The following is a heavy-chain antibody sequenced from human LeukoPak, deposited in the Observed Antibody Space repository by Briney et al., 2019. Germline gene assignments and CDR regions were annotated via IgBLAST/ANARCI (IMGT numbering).Heavy chain of an antibody. D-gene: IGHD2-15*01. J-gene: IGHJ3*02. Sequence: PSETLSLTCTVSGGSISSSSYYWGWIRQPPGKGLEWIGSIYYSGSTYHNPSLKSRVTISVDTSKNQFSLKLSSVTAADTAVYYCARHLPTGCSGGSCYDNDAFAIWGQGTMVTASS. CDR3: ARHLPTGCSGGSCYDNDAFAI. V-gene: IGHV4-39*01. CDR1: GGSISSSSYY. CDR2: IYYSGST.